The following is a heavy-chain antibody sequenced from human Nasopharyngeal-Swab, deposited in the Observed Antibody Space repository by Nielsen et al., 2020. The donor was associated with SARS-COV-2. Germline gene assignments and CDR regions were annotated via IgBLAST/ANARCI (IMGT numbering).Heavy chain of an antibody. J-gene: IGHJ4*02. D-gene: IGHD5-24*01. CDR3: AKTPGGGNNYFDY. Sequence: GESLKISCAASGFTFSSFAMSWVRQAPGKGLEWVSIISGSGDTTYYADSVKDRFTISRDNSKNTLYLQTNSLGAEDTAVYYCAKTPGGGNNYFDYWGQGTLVTVSS. V-gene: IGHV3-23*01. CDR1: GFTFSSFA. CDR2: ISGSGDTT.